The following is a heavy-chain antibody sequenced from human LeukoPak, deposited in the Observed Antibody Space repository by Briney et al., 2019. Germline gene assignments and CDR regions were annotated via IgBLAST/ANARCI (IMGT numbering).Heavy chain of an antibody. CDR1: GYTFTSYY. J-gene: IGHJ6*03. D-gene: IGHD3-16*01. V-gene: IGHV1-46*01. CDR3: ANGVGGYYYDYYYMDV. Sequence: ASVKVSCKASGYTFTSYYMHWVRQAPGQGLEWMGIINPSGGSTSYAQKFQGRVTMTRDTSISTAYMELSSLRSEDTAVYYCANGVGGYYYDYYYMDVWGKGTTVTVSS. CDR2: INPSGGST.